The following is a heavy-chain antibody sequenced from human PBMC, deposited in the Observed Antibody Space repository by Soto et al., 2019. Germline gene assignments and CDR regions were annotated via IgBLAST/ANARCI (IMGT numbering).Heavy chain of an antibody. CDR1: GYDFANYW. J-gene: IGHJ4*02. CDR2: IFPDDSDT. D-gene: IGHD1-26*01. Sequence: GESLKISCEGSGYDFANYWIAWVRQMPGKGLEWMGIIFPDDSDTKYSPSFQGQVTISADRSISTAYLQWSSLKASDSAMYYCGRLDDSGTVIDYWGQGTLVTVSS. V-gene: IGHV5-51*01. CDR3: GRLDDSGTVIDY.